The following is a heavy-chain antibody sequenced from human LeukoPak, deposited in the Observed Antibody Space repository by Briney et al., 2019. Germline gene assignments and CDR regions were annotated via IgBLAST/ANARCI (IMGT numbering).Heavy chain of an antibody. V-gene: IGHV1-46*01. D-gene: IGHD3-9*01. CDR3: ARSAPTLTYDILTGYLGY. Sequence: ASVEVSCKASGYTFTSYYMHWVRQAPGQGLEWMGIINPSGGSTSYAQKFQGRVTMTRDTSISTAYMELSRLRYDDTAVYYCARSAPTLTYDILTGYLGYWGQGTLVTVSS. CDR2: INPSGGST. CDR1: GYTFTSYY. J-gene: IGHJ4*02.